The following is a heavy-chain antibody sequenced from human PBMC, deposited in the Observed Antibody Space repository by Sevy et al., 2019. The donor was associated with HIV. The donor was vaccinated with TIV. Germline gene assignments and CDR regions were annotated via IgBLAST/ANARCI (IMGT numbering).Heavy chain of an antibody. Sequence: SETLSLTCTVSGGSISSGGYYWSWIRQHPGKGLEWIGYIYYSGSTYYNPSLKSRVTISVDTSKNQFSLKLSSVTAADTAVYYWASHMVRGVKGDQFDYWGQGTLVTVSS. CDR3: ASHMVRGVKGDQFDY. CDR2: IYYSGST. J-gene: IGHJ4*02. D-gene: IGHD3-10*01. V-gene: IGHV4-31*03. CDR1: GGSISSGGYY.